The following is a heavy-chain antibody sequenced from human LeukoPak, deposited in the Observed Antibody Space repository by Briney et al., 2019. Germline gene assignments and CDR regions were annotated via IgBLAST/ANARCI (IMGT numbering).Heavy chain of an antibody. CDR1: GYSFTSYW. J-gene: IGHJ4*02. V-gene: IGHV5-51*01. CDR3: ARQLGYGSGLYYFDY. D-gene: IGHD3-10*01. CDR2: IYPGDSDT. Sequence: GESLKISCKGTGYSFTSYWIGWVRQMPGKGLEWMWIIYPGDSDTRYSPSFQGQVTMSVDKSISTAYLQWSSLKASDSAMYYCARQLGYGSGLYYFDYWGQGTLVTVSS.